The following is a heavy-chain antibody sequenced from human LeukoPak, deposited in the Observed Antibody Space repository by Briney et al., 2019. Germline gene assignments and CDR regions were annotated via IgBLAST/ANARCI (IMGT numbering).Heavy chain of an antibody. V-gene: IGHV3-23*01. J-gene: IGHJ4*02. CDR3: AKGYWNPGY. CDR1: GFTFSTYA. CDR2: ISGSGGST. D-gene: IGHD1-1*01. Sequence: GGSLRLSCVASGFTFSTYAVTWVRQAPGKGLEWVSGISGSGGSTYYADSVKGRFTISRDNSKNTLYLQMNNLRAEDTALYYCAKGYWNPGYWGQGTLFTVSS.